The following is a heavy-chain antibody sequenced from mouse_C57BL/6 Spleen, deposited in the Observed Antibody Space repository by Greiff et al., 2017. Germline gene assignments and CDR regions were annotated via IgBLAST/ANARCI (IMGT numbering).Heavy chain of an antibody. V-gene: IGHV8-8*01. CDR2: IWWDDDK. J-gene: IGHJ2*01. CDR1: GFSLSTFGLG. Sequence: QVTLKESGPGILQPSPTLSLSCSFSGFSLSTFGLGVGWICPPSGKGLEWLAHIWWDDDKYYKPALKSRLTISKDTSKNQVFLKIATVDTSDTATYYCARETYYYDSIRFDYRGQSTTLAVSS. D-gene: IGHD1-1*01. CDR3: ARETYYYDSIRFDY.